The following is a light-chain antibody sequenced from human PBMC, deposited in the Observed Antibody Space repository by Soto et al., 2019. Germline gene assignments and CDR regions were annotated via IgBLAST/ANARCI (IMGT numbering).Light chain of an antibody. J-gene: IGKJ5*01. CDR2: DTS. CDR3: QQYVHWPPGA. V-gene: IGKV3-15*01. CDR1: QSVSSSY. Sequence: EIVLTQSPGTLSLSPGERATLSCRASQSVSSSYLAWYQQKPGQAPRLLIYDTSTRAAGIAARFSGSGSGTEFTLTISSLQSEDSAVYYCQQYVHWPPGAFGQGTRLEI.